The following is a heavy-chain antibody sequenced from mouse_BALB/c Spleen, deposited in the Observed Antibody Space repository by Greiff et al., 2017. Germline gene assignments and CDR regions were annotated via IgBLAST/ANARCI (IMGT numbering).Heavy chain of an antibody. CDR3: AREWGGFAY. CDR1: GFSLTSYG. V-gene: IGHV2-2*02. J-gene: IGHJ3*01. CDR2: IWSGGST. Sequence: VKLMESGPGLVQPSQSLSITCTVSGFSLTSYGVHWVRQSPGKGLEWLGVIWSGGSTDYNAAFISRLSISKDNSKSQVFFKMNSLQANDTAIYYCAREWGGFAYWGQGTLVTVSA. D-gene: IGHD1-3*01.